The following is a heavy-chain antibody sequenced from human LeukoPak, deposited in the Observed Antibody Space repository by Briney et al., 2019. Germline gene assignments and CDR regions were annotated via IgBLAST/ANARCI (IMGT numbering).Heavy chain of an antibody. Sequence: PSETLSLTCTVSGGSISSSSYYWGWIRQPPGKGLEWIGSIYYSGSTYYNPSLKSRVTISVDTSKNQFSLKLSSVTAADTAVYYCARRTRGLSARHYYYYMDVWGKGTTVTISS. CDR1: GGSISSSSYY. CDR3: ARRTRGLSARHYYYYMDV. D-gene: IGHD3-16*02. CDR2: IYYSGST. V-gene: IGHV4-39*07. J-gene: IGHJ6*03.